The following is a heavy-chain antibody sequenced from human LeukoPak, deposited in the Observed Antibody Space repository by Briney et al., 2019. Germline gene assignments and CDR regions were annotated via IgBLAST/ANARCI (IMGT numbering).Heavy chain of an antibody. D-gene: IGHD6-6*01. CDR3: AKTVAARRNWFDP. CDR1: GFTFSSYA. CDR2: ISGSGGST. V-gene: IGHV3-23*01. J-gene: IGHJ5*02. Sequence: PGGSLTLSCAASGFTFSSYAMSWVRQAPGKGLEWVSAISGSGGSTYYADSVKGRFPISIDNSKNTLYLQMNSLRAEDTAVYYCAKTVAARRNWFDPWGQGTLVTVSS.